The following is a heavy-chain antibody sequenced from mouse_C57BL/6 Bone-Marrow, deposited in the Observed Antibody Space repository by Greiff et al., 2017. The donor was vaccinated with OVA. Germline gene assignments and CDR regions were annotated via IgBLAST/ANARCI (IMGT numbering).Heavy chain of an antibody. V-gene: IGHV1-5*01. Sequence: EVKLVESGTVLARPGASVKMSCKTSGYTFTSYWMHWVKQRPGQGLEWIGAIYPGNSDTSYNQKFKGKAKLTAVTSASTAYMELSSLTNEDSAVYYCTSYGYGGDWYFDVWGTGTTVTVSS. J-gene: IGHJ1*03. CDR2: IYPGNSDT. CDR1: GYTFTSYW. CDR3: TSYGYGGDWYFDV. D-gene: IGHD2-2*01.